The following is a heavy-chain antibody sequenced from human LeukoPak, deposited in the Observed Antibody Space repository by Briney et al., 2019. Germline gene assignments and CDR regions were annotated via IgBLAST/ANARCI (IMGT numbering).Heavy chain of an antibody. CDR2: IYSGSIT. CDR3: ARAIALKQLALPDY. V-gene: IGHV3-53*05. J-gene: IGHJ4*02. CDR1: GFAVSNNY. Sequence: GGSLRLSCAGSGFAVSNNYMSWVRQAPGKGLEWVSIIYSGSITYYVDSVKGRFTISRDNSKNTLYLQMNSLRAEDTAVYYCARAIALKQLALPDYWGQGTLVTVSS. D-gene: IGHD6-13*01.